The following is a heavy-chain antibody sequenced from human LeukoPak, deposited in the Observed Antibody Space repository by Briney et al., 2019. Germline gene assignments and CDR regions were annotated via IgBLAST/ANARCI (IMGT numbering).Heavy chain of an antibody. Sequence: GSLRLSCAGSGFTFSSYEMNWIRQPPGKGLKWIGEINHSGTNNYHPSLKSRITISVYTSKNQFSLKLRSVTASDTAVYYCALHCSSTSCYDGAYYYYYYGMDVCGHGTTVTVSS. CDR3: ALHCSSTSCYDGAYYYYYYGMDV. J-gene: IGHJ6*02. V-gene: IGHV4-34*08. CDR1: GFTFSSYE. D-gene: IGHD2-2*01. CDR2: INHSGTN.